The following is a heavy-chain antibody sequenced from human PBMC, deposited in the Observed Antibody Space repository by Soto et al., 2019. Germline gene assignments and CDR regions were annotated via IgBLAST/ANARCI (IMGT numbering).Heavy chain of an antibody. V-gene: IGHV4-59*01. D-gene: IGHD5-12*01. CDR2: IYYSGST. CDR3: ARAVSGYGGIIDY. CDR1: GGSISSYY. Sequence: QVQLQESGPGLVKPSETLSLTCTVSGGSISSYYWSWIRQPPGKGLEWIGYIYYSGSTNYNPSLTSRVTISVDTSKNQFSLKLSSVTAADTAVYYCARAVSGYGGIIDYWGQGTLVTVSS. J-gene: IGHJ4*02.